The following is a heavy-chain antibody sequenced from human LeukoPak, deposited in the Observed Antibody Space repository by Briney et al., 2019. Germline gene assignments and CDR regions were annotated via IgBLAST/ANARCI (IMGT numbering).Heavy chain of an antibody. CDR3: ARGGASGYSSGWYPYYYYYGKDV. D-gene: IGHD6-19*01. CDR2: IWYDGSNK. J-gene: IGHJ6*02. Sequence: PGGSLRLSCAVSGFTFSSYGMHWVRQAPGKGRAWVAVIWYDGSNKYYADSVKGRFTISRDNSKNTLYLQMNSLRAEDTAVYYCARGGASGYSSGWYPYYYYYGKDVWGQGTTVTVSS. CDR1: GFTFSSYG. V-gene: IGHV3-33*01.